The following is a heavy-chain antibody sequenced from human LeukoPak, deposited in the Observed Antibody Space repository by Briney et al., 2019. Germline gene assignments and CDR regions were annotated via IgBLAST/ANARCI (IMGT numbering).Heavy chain of an antibody. Sequence: GASVKVSCKAFGYTFTSNYMHWVRQAPGQGPEWMGVISPSGGSTTYAQKFQGRVTLTRDMSTSTAYMELSSLRSEDTAVYYCARVIHSSSWYYYYYYMDVWGKGTTVTVSS. CDR1: GYTFTSNY. V-gene: IGHV1-46*01. CDR3: ARVIHSSSWYYYYYYMDV. CDR2: ISPSGGST. J-gene: IGHJ6*03. D-gene: IGHD6-13*01.